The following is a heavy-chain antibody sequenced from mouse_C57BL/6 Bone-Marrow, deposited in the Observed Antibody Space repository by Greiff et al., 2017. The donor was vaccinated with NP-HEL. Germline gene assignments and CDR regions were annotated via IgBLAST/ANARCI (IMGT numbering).Heavy chain of an antibody. D-gene: IGHD2-3*01. CDR1: GFTFSSYA. CDR3: ARDRNDGYYGYFDV. V-gene: IGHV5-4*01. CDR2: ISDGGSYT. J-gene: IGHJ1*03. Sequence: DVKLVESGGGLVKPGGSLKLSCAASGFTFSSYAMSWVRQTPEKRLEWVATISDGGSYTYYPDNVKGRFTISRDNAKNNLYLQMSHLKSEDTAMYYCARDRNDGYYGYFDVWGTGTTVTVSS.